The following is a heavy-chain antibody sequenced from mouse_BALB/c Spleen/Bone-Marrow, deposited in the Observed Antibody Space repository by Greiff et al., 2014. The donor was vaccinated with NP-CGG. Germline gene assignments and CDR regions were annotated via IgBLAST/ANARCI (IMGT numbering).Heavy chain of an antibody. CDR1: GFTFTDYY. CDR2: IRNKANGYTT. Sequence: EVQLVESGGGLVQPGGSLRLSCATSGFTFTDYYMNWVRQPPGEALEWLGFIRNKANGYTTGYSASVKSRFTISRDNSQNILYLQMNTLRADDSATYYCARDKGRVFFDYWGQGTTLTVSS. CDR3: ARDKGRVFFDY. V-gene: IGHV7-3*02. J-gene: IGHJ2*01.